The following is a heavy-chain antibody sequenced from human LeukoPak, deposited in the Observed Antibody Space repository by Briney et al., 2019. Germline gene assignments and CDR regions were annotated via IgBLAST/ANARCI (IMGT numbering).Heavy chain of an antibody. CDR3: AKDRTVGASYRYFDL. V-gene: IGHV3-74*01. J-gene: IGHJ2*01. CDR2: IYSDGSST. D-gene: IGHD1-26*01. Sequence: GGSLRLSCAASGFTFSSYWMHRVRQAPGKGLVWVSRIYSDGSSTNYADSVKGRFTISRDSSRNTLFLHMNTLRAEDTAIYYCAKDRTVGASYRYFDLWGRGTLVTVSS. CDR1: GFTFSSYW.